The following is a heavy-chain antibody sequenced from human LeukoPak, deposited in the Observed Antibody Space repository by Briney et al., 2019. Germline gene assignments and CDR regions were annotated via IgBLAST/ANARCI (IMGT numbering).Heavy chain of an antibody. CDR3: ARLMFRGLRLAGYSGMDV. CDR2: IIPIFGTA. V-gene: IGHV1-69*05. D-gene: IGHD3-16*01. J-gene: IGHJ6*02. CDR1: GGTFSSYA. Sequence: SVKVSCKASGGTFSSYAISWVRQAPGQGLEWMGGIIPIFGTANYAQKFQGRVTITTDESTSTAYMELSSLRSEDTAVYYCARLMFRGLRLAGYSGMDVWGQGTTVTVSS.